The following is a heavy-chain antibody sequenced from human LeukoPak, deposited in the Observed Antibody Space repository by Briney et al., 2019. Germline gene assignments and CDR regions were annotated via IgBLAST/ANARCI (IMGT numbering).Heavy chain of an antibody. CDR1: GFTFFSST. Sequence: TGGSLRLSCAASGFTFFSSTMNWVRQAPGKGLEWVSSISDTGRTVHYADSVRGRSTISRDNAKNSLWLQMNSLRVDDTAVYYCVMNDLRGYWGQGTLVTVSS. CDR3: VMNDLRGY. J-gene: IGHJ4*02. CDR2: ISDTGRTV. V-gene: IGHV3-21*01.